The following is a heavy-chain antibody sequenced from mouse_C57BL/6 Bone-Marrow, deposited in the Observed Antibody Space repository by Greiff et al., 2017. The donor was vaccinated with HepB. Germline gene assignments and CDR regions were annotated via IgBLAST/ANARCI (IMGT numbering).Heavy chain of an antibody. D-gene: IGHD2-3*01. V-gene: IGHV14-2*01. CDR3: ADGGPLAIGC. J-gene: IGHJ4*01. CDR1: GFYIKDYY. CDR2: IDPEDGET. Sequence: EVQLQQSGAELVKPGASVKLSCTASGFYIKDYYMHWVKQRTEQGLEWIGRIDPEDGETKYAPKFQGNATITADTSSNTAYLQLSSLTSVDTAVYYCADGGPLAIGCWGQGTSVTVSS.